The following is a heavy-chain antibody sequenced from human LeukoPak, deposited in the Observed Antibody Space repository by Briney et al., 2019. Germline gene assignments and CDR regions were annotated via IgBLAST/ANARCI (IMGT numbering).Heavy chain of an antibody. D-gene: IGHD2-15*01. Sequence: PSETLSLTCTVCGYSISIGYYWGWIPQPPGKRLEWIGSIYHSGNTYYNPPLKSRVTISVDTSKNQFSLKLSSVTAADTAVYYCAREGYCSGGSCLYYYYYYMDVWGKGTTVTVSS. J-gene: IGHJ6*03. CDR3: AREGYCSGGSCLYYYYYYMDV. CDR1: GYSISIGYY. CDR2: IYHSGNT. V-gene: IGHV4-38-2*02.